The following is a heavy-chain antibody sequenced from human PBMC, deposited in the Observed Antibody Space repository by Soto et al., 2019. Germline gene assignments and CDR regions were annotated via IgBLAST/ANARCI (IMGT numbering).Heavy chain of an antibody. Sequence: QVQLVQSGAEVKKPGSSVKVSCKAPGGTFSSYAISWVRQAPGQGLEWMGGIIPIFGTANYAQKFQGRVTITADESTSTCYMEMGSLRSEDTAVYYCARSQGGSSSLDIYYYYYYGMDVWGQRTTVTVSS. CDR2: IIPIFGTA. J-gene: IGHJ6*02. V-gene: IGHV1-69*01. CDR1: GGTFSSYA. D-gene: IGHD2-15*01. CDR3: ARSQGGSSSLDIYYYYYYGMDV.